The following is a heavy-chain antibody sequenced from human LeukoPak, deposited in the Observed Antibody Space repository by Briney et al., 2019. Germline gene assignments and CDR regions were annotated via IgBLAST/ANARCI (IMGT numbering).Heavy chain of an antibody. Sequence: GGSLRLSCAASGFTFSSYSMSWVRQAPGKGLEWVSYISSSSSTIYYADSVKGRFSISRDNAKNSLYLQMNSLRAEDTAVYYCARGYSRYYYYMDVGGKGTTVTVSS. CDR2: ISSSSSTI. D-gene: IGHD2-2*02. J-gene: IGHJ6*03. CDR3: ARGYSRYYYYMDV. CDR1: GFTFSSYS. V-gene: IGHV3-48*01.